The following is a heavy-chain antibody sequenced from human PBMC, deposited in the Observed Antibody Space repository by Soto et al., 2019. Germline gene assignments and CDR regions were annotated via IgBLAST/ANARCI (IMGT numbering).Heavy chain of an antibody. CDR1: GYTFTTYD. J-gene: IGHJ4*02. V-gene: IGHV1-8*01. CDR3: ARRKERSGPHYFDY. D-gene: IGHD6-25*01. CDR2: MNPYTGNT. Sequence: QVQLVQSGAEVKEPGASVKVSCKASGYTFTTYDIYWMRQATGQGLEWMGWMNPYTGNTGYAQKFQGIVTVTRNTSISTVYMEMSGLRLDDTAVYYCARRKERSGPHYFDYWGQGSQVTVSS.